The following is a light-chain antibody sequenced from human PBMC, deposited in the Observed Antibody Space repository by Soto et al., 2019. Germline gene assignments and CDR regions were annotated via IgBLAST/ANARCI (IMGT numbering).Light chain of an antibody. J-gene: IGLJ2*01. Sequence: QSALTQPPSASGSPGQSVTISCTGTSSDVGGYNYVSWYQQHPGKAPQLIIYEVTKRPSGVPDRFSGSKSGTTASLTVSGLQAEDEADYYCSSYAGFNTLVFGGGTQLTVL. CDR2: EVT. V-gene: IGLV2-8*01. CDR1: SSDVGGYNY. CDR3: SSYAGFNTLV.